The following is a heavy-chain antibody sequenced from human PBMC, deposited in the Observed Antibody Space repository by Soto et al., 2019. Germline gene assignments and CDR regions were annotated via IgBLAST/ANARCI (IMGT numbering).Heavy chain of an antibody. Sequence: GGSLRLSCAVSAFTFNNYGISSIRQAPGKGMNWVSSVSKSDYTSYSDSVKGRFTISRENSKNTVFLQLNNVRAEASAMYFCAKVLSYYYGWFDPWGLGTMVTVSS. CDR3: AKVLSYYYGWFDP. D-gene: IGHD3-22*01. CDR1: AFTFNNYG. V-gene: IGHV3-21*04. J-gene: IGHJ5*02. CDR2: VSKSDYT.